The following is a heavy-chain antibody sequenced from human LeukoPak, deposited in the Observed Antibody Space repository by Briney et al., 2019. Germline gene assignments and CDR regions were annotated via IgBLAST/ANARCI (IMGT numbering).Heavy chain of an antibody. CDR3: AREMGVVPTAIPTVDS. CDR2: IEPKSGGT. CDR1: GYSFTGYF. V-gene: IGHV1-2*02. Sequence: ASVKVSCTASGYSFTGYFMHWVRQAPGQGLEWMGWIEPKSGGTHYGHKFQGRVTMTRDTSMSTAYMELSRLKADDTAVYYCAREMGVVPTAIPTVDSWGQGTLVTVSS. D-gene: IGHD2-2*02. J-gene: IGHJ4*02.